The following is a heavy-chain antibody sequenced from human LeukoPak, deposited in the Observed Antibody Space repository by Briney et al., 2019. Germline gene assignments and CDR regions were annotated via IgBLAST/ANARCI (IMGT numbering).Heavy chain of an antibody. Sequence: GGSLRLSCAASGFAFSPDWMSWVRQAPGKGLEWVAMIKKHTNEQYYVDSVKGRFTISRDNAKNSLFLQMNSLKADDTAVYYCASLDTATIQTGGFWGQGTLVTVSS. CDR2: IKKHTNEQ. CDR1: GFAFSPDW. CDR3: ASLDTATIQTGGF. J-gene: IGHJ4*02. V-gene: IGHV3-7*01. D-gene: IGHD2-21*02.